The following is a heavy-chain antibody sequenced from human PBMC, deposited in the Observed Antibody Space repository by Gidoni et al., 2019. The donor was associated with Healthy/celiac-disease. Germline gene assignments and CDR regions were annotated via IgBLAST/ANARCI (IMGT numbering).Heavy chain of an antibody. CDR3: ARRTLAVAQEYYFDY. CDR1: GGSISSSSYY. Sequence: QMQLQESGPGLVKPSETLSLTCTVSGGSISSSSYYWGWIRQPPGKGLEWIGRIYYRGCTYYNPSLKSRVTISVDTSKTQFSLKLSSVTAADTAVYYCARRTLAVAQEYYFDYWGQGTLVTVSS. CDR2: IYYRGCT. V-gene: IGHV4-39*01. D-gene: IGHD6-19*01. J-gene: IGHJ4*02.